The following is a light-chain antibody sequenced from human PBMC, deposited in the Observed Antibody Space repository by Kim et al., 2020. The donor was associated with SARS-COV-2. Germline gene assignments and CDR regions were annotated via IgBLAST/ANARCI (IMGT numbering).Light chain of an antibody. V-gene: IGKV3-11*01. Sequence: PGDRATLTCRASQSISSFLAWYQQKPGQAPRLLIYDVSNRATGIPARFSGSGSGTDFTLTISSLEPEDFAVYYCQQRTNWPPIFTFGPGTKVDIK. CDR1: QSISSF. CDR3: QQRTNWPPIFT. CDR2: DVS. J-gene: IGKJ3*01.